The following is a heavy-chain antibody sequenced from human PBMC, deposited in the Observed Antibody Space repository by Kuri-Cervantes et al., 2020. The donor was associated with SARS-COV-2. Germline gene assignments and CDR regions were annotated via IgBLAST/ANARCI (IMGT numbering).Heavy chain of an antibody. V-gene: IGHV3-30-3*01. CDR3: ARGDYYDSSGYYLHYFDY. J-gene: IGHJ4*02. Sequence: GGSLRLSCAASGFTFRSYAMHWVRQAPGKALEWVAVISYGGSNKYYADSVKGRFTISRDNSKNTLYLQMNSLRAEDTAVYYCARGDYYDSSGYYLHYFDYWGQGTLVTVSS. CDR2: ISYGGSNK. CDR1: GFTFRSYA. D-gene: IGHD3-22*01.